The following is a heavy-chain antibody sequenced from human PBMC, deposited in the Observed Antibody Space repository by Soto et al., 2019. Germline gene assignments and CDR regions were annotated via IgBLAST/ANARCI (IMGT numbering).Heavy chain of an antibody. CDR3: ARVGDSSSSYYFYGMDV. CDR2: IKQDGSDK. CDR1: GFTFSNYW. J-gene: IGHJ6*02. V-gene: IGHV3-7*01. Sequence: GGSLRLSCAASGFTFSNYWMSWVRQAPGKGLEWVANIKQDGSDKYYVDSVKGRFTISRDNAKNSVYLQMNSLRAEDTAVYYCARVGDSSSSYYFYGMDVWGQGTTVTVSS. D-gene: IGHD6-6*01.